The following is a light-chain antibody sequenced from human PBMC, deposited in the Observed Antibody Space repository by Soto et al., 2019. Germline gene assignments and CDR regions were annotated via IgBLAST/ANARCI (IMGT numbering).Light chain of an antibody. J-gene: IGLJ1*01. V-gene: IGLV2-14*01. Sequence: QSALTQPASVSGSPGQSITISCTGTSSDVGGYNYVSWYQQHPGKAPKLMIYDVSNRPSGVSNRFSGSKSGNTASLPISGLQAEDEADYYCSSYTGSSAYVFGTGTKLTVL. CDR2: DVS. CDR1: SSDVGGYNY. CDR3: SSYTGSSAYV.